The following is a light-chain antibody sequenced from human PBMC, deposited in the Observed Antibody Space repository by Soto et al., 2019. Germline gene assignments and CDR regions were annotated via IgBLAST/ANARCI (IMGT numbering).Light chain of an antibody. CDR1: QDISNY. J-gene: IGKJ1*01. Sequence: DIQMTQSPSSLSASVGDRVTITCQASQDISNYLNWYQQKPGKAPKLLIYDASNLETGVPSRFSGSGSGTDFTFTISSLQPEDIATYYCQQNDNLRWTFGQGTKVEIK. V-gene: IGKV1-33*01. CDR2: DAS. CDR3: QQNDNLRWT.